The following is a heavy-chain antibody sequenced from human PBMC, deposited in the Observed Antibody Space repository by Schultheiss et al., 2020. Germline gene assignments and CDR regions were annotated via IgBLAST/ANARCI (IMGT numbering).Heavy chain of an antibody. Sequence: SQTLSLTCTVSGGSISSYYWSWIRQPAGKGLEWIGRIYTSGSTNYNPSLKSRVTISVDTSKNQFSLKLSSVTAADTAVYYCAVMGWYEFGVNKIDYWGQGTLVTVSS. CDR1: GGSISSYY. D-gene: IGHD6-19*01. J-gene: IGHJ4*02. V-gene: IGHV4-4*07. CDR2: IYTSGST. CDR3: AVMGWYEFGVNKIDY.